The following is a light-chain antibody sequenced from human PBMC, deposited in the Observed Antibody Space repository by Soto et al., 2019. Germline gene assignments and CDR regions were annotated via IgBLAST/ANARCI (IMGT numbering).Light chain of an antibody. CDR1: SSDVGTYNY. CDR3: SSYADTNILLYV. Sequence: QSALTQPPSASGSPGQSVTISCTGTSSDVGTYNYVSWYQQHPGKAPRLLIYEVSQRPSGVPDRFSGSKSANTASLTVSGLQPEDEADYYCSSYADTNILLYVFGTGTKLTVL. V-gene: IGLV2-8*01. CDR2: EVS. J-gene: IGLJ1*01.